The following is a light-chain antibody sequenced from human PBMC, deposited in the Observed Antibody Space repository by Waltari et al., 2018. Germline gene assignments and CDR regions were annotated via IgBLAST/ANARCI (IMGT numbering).Light chain of an antibody. CDR3: QVWDSSRDHPV. CDR2: DDA. V-gene: IGLV3-21*02. Sequence: SDVLTQAPSVSVAPGQTATITCRGDSIGSHSVHWYQQRPGQAPVVVVYDDAYRASGIPGRISGSGSGNAATLTIGRVQPGDEADYYCQVWDSSRDHPVFGPGTRVTVL. J-gene: IGLJ1*01. CDR1: SIGSHS.